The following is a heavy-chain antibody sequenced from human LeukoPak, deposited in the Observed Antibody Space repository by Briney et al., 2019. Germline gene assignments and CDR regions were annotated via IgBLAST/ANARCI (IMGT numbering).Heavy chain of an antibody. J-gene: IGHJ4*02. D-gene: IGHD1-1*01. V-gene: IGHV4-31*11. CDR1: GGSFSGYY. Sequence: SETLSLTCAVYGGSFSGYYWSWIRQHPGKGLEWIGNIYYSGSTYCNPSLKSRVIISVDTSKNQFSLKVSSVTAADTAVYYCARDTTLDYWGQGTLVTVSS. CDR2: IYYSGST. CDR3: ARDTTLDY.